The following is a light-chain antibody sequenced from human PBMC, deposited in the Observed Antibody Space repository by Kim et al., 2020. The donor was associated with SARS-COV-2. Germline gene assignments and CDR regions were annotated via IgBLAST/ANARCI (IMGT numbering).Light chain of an antibody. CDR2: GKN. CDR1: SLRSYS. Sequence: VALGQTVRIPWQGDSLRSYSATWYQQKPGQAPLVVLSGKNSRPSGIPARFSGSSSGNTASLTITGTQAGDEADYYCNSRDSNDNVVFGGGTQLTVL. CDR3: NSRDSNDNVV. J-gene: IGLJ2*01. V-gene: IGLV3-19*01.